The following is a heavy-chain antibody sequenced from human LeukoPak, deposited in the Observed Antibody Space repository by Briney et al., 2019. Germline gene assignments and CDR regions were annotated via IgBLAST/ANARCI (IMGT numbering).Heavy chain of an antibody. CDR2: IYSGGST. J-gene: IGHJ6*03. D-gene: IGHD4-23*01. V-gene: IGHV3-66*01. CDR1: GFTVSNNY. Sequence: QTEGSLRLSCAASGFTVSNNYMSWVRQAPGKGLEWVSVIYSGGSTYYADSVKGRFTISRDNSKNTLYLQMNSLRAEDTALYYCARDGDTVLTRGYYYYMDVWGKGTTVTVSS. CDR3: ARDGDTVLTRGYYYYMDV.